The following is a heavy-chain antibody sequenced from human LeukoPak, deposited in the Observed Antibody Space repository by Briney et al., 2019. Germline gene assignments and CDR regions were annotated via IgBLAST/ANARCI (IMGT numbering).Heavy chain of an antibody. J-gene: IGHJ4*02. Sequence: QPGRSPLPSFVSAGSIISGYALRGVRQAPGKGLEWVALISYDGSNKYYADSVKGRFTISRYNSRYTKYLQMNRLSAEDTAAYCCASALTATPVALGDWGQGTLVTVSS. CDR3: ASALTATPVALGD. D-gene: IGHD2-2*02. V-gene: IGHV3-30-3*01. CDR1: GSIISGYA. CDR2: ISYDGSNK.